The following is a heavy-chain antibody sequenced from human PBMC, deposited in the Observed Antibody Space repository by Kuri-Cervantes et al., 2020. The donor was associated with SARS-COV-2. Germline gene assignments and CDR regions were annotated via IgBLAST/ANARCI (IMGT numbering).Heavy chain of an antibody. D-gene: IGHD6-13*01. Sequence: SVKVSCKASGGTFSSYAISWVQQAPGQGLEWMGRIIPIFGIANYAQKFQGRVTITADKSTSTAYMELSSLRSEDTAVYYCARDAAADNLSDYWGQGTLVTVSS. J-gene: IGHJ4*02. CDR1: GGTFSSYA. CDR2: IIPIFGIA. CDR3: ARDAAADNLSDY. V-gene: IGHV1-69*04.